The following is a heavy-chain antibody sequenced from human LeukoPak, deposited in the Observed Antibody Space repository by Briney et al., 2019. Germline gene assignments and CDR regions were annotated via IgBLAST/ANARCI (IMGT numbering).Heavy chain of an antibody. D-gene: IGHD3-10*01. CDR1: GYTFTSYG. J-gene: IGHJ6*02. CDR3: AREGRRVRGNTYYYYYGMDV. Sequence: RASVKVSYKASGYTFTSYGISWVRQAPGQGLEWMGWISAYNGNTNYAQKLQGRVTMTTDTSTSTAYMELRSLRSDDTAVYYCAREGRRVRGNTYYYYYGMDVWGQGTTVTVSS. CDR2: ISAYNGNT. V-gene: IGHV1-18*01.